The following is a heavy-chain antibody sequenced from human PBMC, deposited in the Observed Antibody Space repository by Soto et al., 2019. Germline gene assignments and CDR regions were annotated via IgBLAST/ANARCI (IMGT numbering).Heavy chain of an antibody. CDR1: GFTFSSYG. D-gene: IGHD6-19*01. CDR2: ISYDGSNK. J-gene: IGHJ4*02. V-gene: IGHV3-30*18. CDR3: AKCGDSSGWYYFDY. Sequence: QVQLVESGGGVVQPGRSLRLSCAASGFTFSSYGMHWVRQAPGKGLEWVAVISYDGSNKYYADSVKGRFTISRDNSKNTLYLQMNSLRAEDTAVYYCAKCGDSSGWYYFDYWGQGTLVTVSS.